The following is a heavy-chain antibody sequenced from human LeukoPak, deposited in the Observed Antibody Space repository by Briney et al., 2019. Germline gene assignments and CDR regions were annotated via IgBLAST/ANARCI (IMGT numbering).Heavy chain of an antibody. V-gene: IGHV4-4*02. D-gene: IGHD3-10*01. CDR1: GGSISSSNW. J-gene: IGHJ3*02. CDR3: ARNVLLWFGELLQPAAFDI. CDR2: IYQSGST. Sequence: SGTLSLTCAVSGGSISSSNWWSWVRQPPGKGLEWIGEIYQSGSTNYNPSLKSRVTISVDKPKNQFSLKLSSVTAADTAVYYCARNVLLWFGELLQPAAFDIWGQGTMVTVSS.